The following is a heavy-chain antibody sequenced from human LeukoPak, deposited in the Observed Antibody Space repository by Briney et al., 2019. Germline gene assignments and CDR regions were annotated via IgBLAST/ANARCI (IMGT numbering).Heavy chain of an antibody. Sequence: GGSLQISCKGSGCIFTSYWIGWGRQLPGKGLEWMGIIYPGDSDTRYSPSFQGQVTISADKSISTAYLQWSSLKASDTAMYYCARLYIVDNWFDPWGQGTLVTVSS. CDR1: GCIFTSYW. CDR3: ARLYIVDNWFDP. D-gene: IGHD2-15*01. V-gene: IGHV5-51*01. CDR2: IYPGDSDT. J-gene: IGHJ5*02.